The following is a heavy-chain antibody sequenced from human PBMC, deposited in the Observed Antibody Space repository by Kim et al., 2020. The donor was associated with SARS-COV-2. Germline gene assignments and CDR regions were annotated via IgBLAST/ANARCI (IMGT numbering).Heavy chain of an antibody. D-gene: IGHD3-10*01. CDR3: ARDRDYGSGSYSYFYY. Sequence: GGSLRLSCAASGFTFSSYWMSWVRQAPGKGLEWVANIKQDGSEKYYVDSVKGRFTISRDNAKNSLYLQMNSLRAEDTAVYYCARDRDYGSGSYSYFYYWGQGTLVTVSS. J-gene: IGHJ4*02. CDR2: IKQDGSEK. V-gene: IGHV3-7*01. CDR1: GFTFSSYW.